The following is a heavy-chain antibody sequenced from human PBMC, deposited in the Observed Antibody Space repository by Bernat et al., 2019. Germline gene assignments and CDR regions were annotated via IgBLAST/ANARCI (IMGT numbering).Heavy chain of an antibody. V-gene: IGHV3-30*03. D-gene: IGHD1-14*01. J-gene: IGHJ3*02. CDR2: ISDDGSNK. CDR1: GFTFSSYG. Sequence: QVQLVESGGGVVQPGRSLRLSCAASGFTFSSYGMHWVRQAPGKGLEWVAVISDDGSNKYYADSVKGRFTISRDNSKNTLYLQMNSLRAEDTAVYYCAASGGRRNDAFDIWGQGTMVTVSS. CDR3: AASGGRRNDAFDI.